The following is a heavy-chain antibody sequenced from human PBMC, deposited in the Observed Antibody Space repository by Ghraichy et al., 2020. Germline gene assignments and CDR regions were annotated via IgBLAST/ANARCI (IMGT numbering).Heavy chain of an antibody. Sequence: GGSLRLSCAASGFIFTSSWMSWVRQAPGKGLEWVANIKQDGSEKYYVDSVKGRFTISRDNAKNSLYLQMNSLRAEDTAVYYCARGGDGDSSSTCCYGYYDYVIDVWGQGTTVTVSS. J-gene: IGHJ6*02. V-gene: IGHV3-7*01. CDR1: GFIFTSSW. CDR3: ARGGDGDSSSTCCYGYYDYVIDV. D-gene: IGHD2-2*03. CDR2: IKQDGSEK.